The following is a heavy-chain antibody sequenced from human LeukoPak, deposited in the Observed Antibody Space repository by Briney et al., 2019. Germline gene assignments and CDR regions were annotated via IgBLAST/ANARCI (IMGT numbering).Heavy chain of an antibody. CDR2: INHSGRT. Sequence: SETLSLTCAVYVGSFSGYSWSWISQTPGHGLEWIGDINHSGRTNSNPSLKSRVALSVDTSKNQFSLRLTSVTAADTAVYYCARVTLFYYDIFGVPISFDLWGQGSVVTVSP. D-gene: IGHD3-3*02. CDR3: ARVTLFYYDIFGVPISFDL. V-gene: IGHV4-34*01. J-gene: IGHJ3*01. CDR1: VGSFSGYS.